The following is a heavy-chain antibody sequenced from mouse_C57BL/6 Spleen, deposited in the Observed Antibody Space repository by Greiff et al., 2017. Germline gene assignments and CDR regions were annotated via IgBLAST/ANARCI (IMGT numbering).Heavy chain of an antibody. V-gene: IGHV5-6*01. CDR2: ISSGGSYT. J-gene: IGHJ2*01. Sequence: EVKVVESGGDLVKPGGSLKLSCAASGFTFSSYGMSWVRQTPDKRLEWVATISSGGSYTYYPDSVKGRFTISRDNAKNTLYLQMSSLKSEDTAMYYCARHGDSNYEDYWGQGTTLTVSS. CDR3: ARHGDSNYEDY. CDR1: GFTFSSYG. D-gene: IGHD2-5*01.